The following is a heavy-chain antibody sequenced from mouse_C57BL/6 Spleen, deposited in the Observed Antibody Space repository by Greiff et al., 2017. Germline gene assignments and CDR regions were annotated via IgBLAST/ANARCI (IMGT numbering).Heavy chain of an antibody. Sequence: EVQRVESGGGLVKPGGFLKLSCAASGFTFSDYGMHRVRQAPEKGREWVAYISSGSSTIYNADTVKGRFPISRDNAKNTLFLQMTSLRSEDTAMYYCARPLRGYAMDYWGQGTSVTVSS. D-gene: IGHD1-1*01. CDR1: GFTFSDYG. J-gene: IGHJ4*01. CDR3: ARPLRGYAMDY. CDR2: ISSGSSTI. V-gene: IGHV5-17*01.